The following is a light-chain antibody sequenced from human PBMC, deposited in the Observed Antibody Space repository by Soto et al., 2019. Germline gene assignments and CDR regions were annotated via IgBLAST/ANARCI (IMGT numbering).Light chain of an antibody. Sequence: DIQMTQSPSSLSASVGDRVTITCRASQSISSYLNRYQQKPGKAPKLLIYAASSLQSGVSSRFSGSGSGTDFSLTISSLPPEDFAPYYCQQRYSTPVFTFGPGTKVDIK. CDR2: AAS. CDR1: QSISSY. CDR3: QQRYSTPVFT. J-gene: IGKJ3*01. V-gene: IGKV1-39*01.